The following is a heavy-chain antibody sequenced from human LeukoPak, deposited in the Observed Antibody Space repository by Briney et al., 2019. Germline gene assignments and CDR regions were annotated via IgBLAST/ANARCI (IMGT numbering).Heavy chain of an antibody. D-gene: IGHD3-10*01. Sequence: GESLKISRKGSGYSFTSYWIGWVRQMPGKGLEWMGIIYPGDSDTRYSPSFQGQVTISADKSISTAYLQWSSLKASDTAMYYCARLEYYYGSGSYGYYFDYWGQGTLVTVSS. CDR2: IYPGDSDT. J-gene: IGHJ4*02. CDR1: GYSFTSYW. V-gene: IGHV5-51*01. CDR3: ARLEYYYGSGSYGYYFDY.